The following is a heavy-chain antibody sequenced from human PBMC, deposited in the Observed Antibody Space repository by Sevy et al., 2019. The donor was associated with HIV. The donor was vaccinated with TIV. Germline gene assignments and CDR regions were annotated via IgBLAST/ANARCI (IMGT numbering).Heavy chain of an antibody. CDR3: AKGDRTFYGLDV. CDR2: ISGSGGST. J-gene: IGHJ6*02. Sequence: GGSLRLSCAASGFIFSTYTMTWVRHAPGKGLEWVSGISGSGGSTYYADSLKGRFTIFRDNSKSTVHLQMNSLRAEDTAVHYCAKGDRTFYGLDVWGQGITVTVSS. D-gene: IGHD2-15*01. CDR1: GFIFSTYT. V-gene: IGHV3-23*01.